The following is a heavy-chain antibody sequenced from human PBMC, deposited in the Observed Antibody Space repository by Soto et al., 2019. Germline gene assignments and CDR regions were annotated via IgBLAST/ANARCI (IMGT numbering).Heavy chain of an antibody. CDR2: ISAYNGNT. J-gene: IGHJ4*02. Sequence: QVQLVQSGAEVKKPGASVKVSCKASGYTFTSYGISWVRQAPGQGLEWMAWISAYNGNTNYAQKLQGRVTMTTDTATSTAYRELRSLRSDDTAVYYCARDRRNYYDSSDLTNDYWGQGTLVTVSS. CDR3: ARDRRNYYDSSDLTNDY. V-gene: IGHV1-18*01. CDR1: GYTFTSYG. D-gene: IGHD3-22*01.